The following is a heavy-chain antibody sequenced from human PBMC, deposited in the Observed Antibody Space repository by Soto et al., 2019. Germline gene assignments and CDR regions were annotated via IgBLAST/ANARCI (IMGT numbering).Heavy chain of an antibody. CDR2: IYQSGST. Sequence: SETLSLTCAVSGGSISSGGYSWSWIRQPPGKGLEWIGYIYQSGSTYYNPSLKSRVTISVDRSRNQFSLELSSVTAADTAVYFCATQSYSNSGAYYYYAMDVWGQGTTVTVYS. CDR3: ATQSYSNSGAYYYYAMDV. D-gene: IGHD4-4*01. CDR1: GGSISSGGYS. J-gene: IGHJ6*02. V-gene: IGHV4-30-2*01.